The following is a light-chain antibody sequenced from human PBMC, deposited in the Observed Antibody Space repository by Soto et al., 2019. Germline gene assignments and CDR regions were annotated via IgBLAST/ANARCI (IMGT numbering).Light chain of an antibody. CDR1: QSISTY. CDR3: QQSYSSPVT. CDR2: TAS. Sequence: DFQLTQAPSSLPASVGDRVTITCRASQSISTYLNWYQQKPGKAPKVLIYTASILQGGVPSRFSGGGSGTEFTLTISNLQPEDSATYYCQQSYSSPVTFGQGTRLEIK. V-gene: IGKV1-39*01. J-gene: IGKJ5*01.